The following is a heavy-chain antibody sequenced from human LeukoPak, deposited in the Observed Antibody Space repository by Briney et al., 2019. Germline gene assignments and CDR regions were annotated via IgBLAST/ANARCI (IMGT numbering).Heavy chain of an antibody. D-gene: IGHD6-25*01. CDR2: ISSSSRTI. Sequence: PGGSLRLSCAGSGFTFSSHAMSWVRQAPGKGLEWISYISSSSRTIYYADSVKGRFTISRDNAKDSLYLEMNSLRVEDTAVYYCARDLRRTSLDYWGQGTLVTVSS. J-gene: IGHJ4*02. CDR3: ARDLRRTSLDY. CDR1: GFTFSSHA. V-gene: IGHV3-48*01.